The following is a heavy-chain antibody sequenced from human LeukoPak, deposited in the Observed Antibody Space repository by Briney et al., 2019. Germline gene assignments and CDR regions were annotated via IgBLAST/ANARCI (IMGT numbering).Heavy chain of an antibody. Sequence: GGSLRLSCAASGFTFSSYDMHWVRQATGKGLEWVSAIGTAGDTYYPGSVKGRFTISRENAKNSLYLQMNSLRAGDTAVYYCARTILGYCSSTSCYRSALWYFDLWGRGTLVTVSS. J-gene: IGHJ2*01. CDR1: GFTFSSYD. CDR2: IGTAGDT. V-gene: IGHV3-13*01. CDR3: ARTILGYCSSTSCYRSALWYFDL. D-gene: IGHD2-2*02.